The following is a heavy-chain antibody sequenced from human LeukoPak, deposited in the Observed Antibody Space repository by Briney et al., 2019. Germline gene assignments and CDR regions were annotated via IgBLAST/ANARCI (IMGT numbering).Heavy chain of an antibody. V-gene: IGHV3-7*01. D-gene: IGHD3-10*01. J-gene: IGHJ4*02. CDR2: INQDGTEK. CDR1: GFSFTTYW. CDR3: AKLAKYFYGSETYYFFEH. Sequence: PGGSLSLSCAASGFSFTTYWMGWVRPAPGKGLEWVANINQDGTEKYYVDSVKGLFTISRDNAKNSLYLQMNSLRVEDTAVYYCAKLAKYFYGSETYYFFEHWGQGTPVTASS.